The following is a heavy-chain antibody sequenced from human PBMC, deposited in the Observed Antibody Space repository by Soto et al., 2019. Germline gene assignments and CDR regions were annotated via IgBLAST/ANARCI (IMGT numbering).Heavy chain of an antibody. CDR1: GFTFSSYA. V-gene: IGHV3-23*01. D-gene: IGHD3-10*01. Sequence: EVQLLESGGGLVQPGGSLRLSCAASGFTFSSYAMSWVRQAPGKGLEWVSAISGSGGDAKYADSVRGRVTISRDNFYNALSLQMSSLRAEDSAVYYCARGSTDSYPGSRVFDFWGRGTLVTVSS. CDR2: ISGSGGDA. CDR3: ARGSTDSYPGSRVFDF. J-gene: IGHJ4*02.